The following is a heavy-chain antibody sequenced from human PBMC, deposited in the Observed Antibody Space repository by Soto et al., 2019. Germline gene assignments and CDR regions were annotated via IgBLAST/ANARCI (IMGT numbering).Heavy chain of an antibody. CDR3: RRSSRYSTDV. V-gene: IGHV4-39*01. CDR2: IYSIGNT. CDR1: GASIRSSAY. Sequence: SETLSLTCTVSGASIRSSAYWGWIRQPPGKGLEWIGSIYSIGNTYYNPSLKSGVTVSADTSKNQFSLNLISVTAADTAVYYCRRSSRYSTDVWGQGITVTVSS. D-gene: IGHD6-19*01. J-gene: IGHJ6*02.